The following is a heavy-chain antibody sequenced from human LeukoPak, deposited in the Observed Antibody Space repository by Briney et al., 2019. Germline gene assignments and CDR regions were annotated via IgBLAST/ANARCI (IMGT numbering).Heavy chain of an antibody. J-gene: IGHJ5*02. D-gene: IGHD6-13*01. V-gene: IGHV4-39*01. CDR3: ARPQADSSSFGHWFDP. Sequence: KPSETLSLTCTVSGGSMSSTSYYWGWIRQPPGKGLEWIGSIYYSGSTYYNPSLKSRVTISVDTSKNQFSLKLSSVTAADTAVYYCARPQADSSSFGHWFDPWGQGTLVTVSS. CDR2: IYYSGST. CDR1: GGSMSSTSYY.